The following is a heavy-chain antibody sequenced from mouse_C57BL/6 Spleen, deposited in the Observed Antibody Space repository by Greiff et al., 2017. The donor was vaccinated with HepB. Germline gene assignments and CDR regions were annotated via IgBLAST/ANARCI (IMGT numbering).Heavy chain of an antibody. D-gene: IGHD2-2*01. J-gene: IGHJ4*01. Sequence: ESGPGLVKPSQSLSLTCSVTGYSITSGYYWNWIRQFPGNKLEWMGYISYDGSNNYNPSLNNRISITRDTSKNQFVLKLNSVTTEDTATYYCARWNGYDAYAMDYWGQGTSVTVSS. CDR2: ISYDGSN. CDR1: GYSITSGYY. V-gene: IGHV3-6*01. CDR3: ARWNGYDAYAMDY.